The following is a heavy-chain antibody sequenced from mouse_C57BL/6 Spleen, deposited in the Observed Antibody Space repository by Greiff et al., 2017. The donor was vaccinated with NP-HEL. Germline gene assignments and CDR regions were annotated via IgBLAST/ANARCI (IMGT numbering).Heavy chain of an antibody. J-gene: IGHJ4*01. D-gene: IGHD3-2*02. V-gene: IGHV1-81*01. CDR3: ATSTAQDAMDY. CDR2: INPRSGNT. Sequence: QVQLQQSGAELARPGASVKLSCKASGYTFTSYGISWVKQRTGQGLEWIGEINPRSGNTYYNEKFKGKATLTADKSSSTAYMELRSLTSEDSAVYSGATSTAQDAMDYWGQGTSVTSS. CDR1: GYTFTSYG.